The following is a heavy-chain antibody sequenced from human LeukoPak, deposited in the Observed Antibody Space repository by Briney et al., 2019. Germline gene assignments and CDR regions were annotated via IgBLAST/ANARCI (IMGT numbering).Heavy chain of an antibody. D-gene: IGHD1-1*01. CDR3: ATTTQYRDYYYGMDV. Sequence: ASVKVSCKASGGTLSSYAISWVRQAPGQGLEWMGGIIPIFGTANYAQKFQGRVTITADESTSTAYMELSSLRSEDTAVYYCATTTQYRDYYYGMDVWGQGTTVTVSS. V-gene: IGHV1-69*13. J-gene: IGHJ6*02. CDR2: IIPIFGTA. CDR1: GGTLSSYA.